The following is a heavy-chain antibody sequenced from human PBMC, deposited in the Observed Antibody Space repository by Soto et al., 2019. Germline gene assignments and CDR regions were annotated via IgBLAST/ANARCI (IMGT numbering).Heavy chain of an antibody. CDR2: IYYRGST. CDR3: ARGNWKGDY. CDR1: GDSVSNDNYY. J-gene: IGHJ4*02. D-gene: IGHD1-20*01. V-gene: IGHV4-61*01. Sequence: QVQLQESGPGLVKPSETLSLTCTVSGDSVSNDNYYWSWIRQPPGKGLEWIGYIYYRGSTNYNPPLKSRVTMAVDTSKNQFSLTLRSVTAADTAVYYCARGNWKGDYWGQGTLVTVSS.